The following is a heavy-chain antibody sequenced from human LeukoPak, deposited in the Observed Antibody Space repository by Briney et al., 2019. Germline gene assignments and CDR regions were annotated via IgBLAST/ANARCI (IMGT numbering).Heavy chain of an antibody. CDR2: MNPNSGNT. J-gene: IGHJ6*02. CDR3: ARDDYCGSGSYYQDYYYGMDV. V-gene: IGHV1-8*01. CDR1: GYTFTSYD. D-gene: IGHD3-10*01. Sequence: ASVKVSCKASGYTFTSYDINWVRQATGQGLEWMGWMNPNSGNTGYAQKFQGRVTMTRNTSISTAYMELSRLRSDDTAVYYCARDDYCGSGSYYQDYYYGMDVWGQGTTVTVSS.